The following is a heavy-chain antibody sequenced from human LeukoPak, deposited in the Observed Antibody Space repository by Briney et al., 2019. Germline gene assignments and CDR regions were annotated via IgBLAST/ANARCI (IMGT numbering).Heavy chain of an antibody. Sequence: GGSLRLSCAASGFTFSSYWMHWVRHAPGKGLVWVSRINSDGSSTSYADSVKGRFTISRDNAKNTLYLQMNGLRAEDTAVYYCARDTLYSSSWYPLGYYYGMDVWGQGTTVTVSS. D-gene: IGHD6-13*01. CDR1: GFTFSSYW. V-gene: IGHV3-74*01. CDR3: ARDTLYSSSWYPLGYYYGMDV. J-gene: IGHJ6*02. CDR2: INSDGSST.